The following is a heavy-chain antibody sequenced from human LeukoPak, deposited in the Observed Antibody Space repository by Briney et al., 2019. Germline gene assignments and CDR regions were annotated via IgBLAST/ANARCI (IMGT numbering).Heavy chain of an antibody. V-gene: IGHV1-18*01. CDR2: ISAYNGNT. CDR1: GYTFTSYG. Sequence: ASVKVSRKASGYTFTSYGISWVRQAPGQGLEWMGWISAYNGNTNYAQKLQGRVTMTTDTSTSTAYMELRSLRSDDTAVYYCARDPGIYYDSSGYIHWGQGTLVTVSS. D-gene: IGHD3-22*01. CDR3: ARDPGIYYDSSGYIH. J-gene: IGHJ4*02.